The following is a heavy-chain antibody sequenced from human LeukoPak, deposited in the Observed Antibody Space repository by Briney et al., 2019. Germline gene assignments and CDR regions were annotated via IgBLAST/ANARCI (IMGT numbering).Heavy chain of an antibody. CDR2: SRSKAYGGTT. CDR3: TRDLRHHYDGDGGMDY. CDR1: GFTFGDYA. V-gene: IGHV3-49*03. J-gene: IGHJ4*02. Sequence: GGSLRLSCTASGFTFGDYAMSWFRQAPGKGLEWVGFSRSKAYGGTTEYAASVKGRFTISRDDSKSIAYLQMNSLKTEDTAVYYCTRDLRHHYDGDGGMDYWGQGTLVTVSS. D-gene: IGHD3-3*01.